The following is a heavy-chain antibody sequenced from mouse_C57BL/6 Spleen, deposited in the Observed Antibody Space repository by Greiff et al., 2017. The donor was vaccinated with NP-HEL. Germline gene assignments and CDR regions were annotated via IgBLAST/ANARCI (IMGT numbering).Heavy chain of an antibody. D-gene: IGHD2-3*01. J-gene: IGHJ2*01. CDR3: AREDDGYRY. CDR1: GYAFTNYL. Sequence: VQVVESGAELVRPGTSVKVSCKASGYAFTNYLIEWVKQRPGQGLEWIGVINPGSGGTNYNEKFKGKATLTADKSSSTAYMQLSSLTSEDSAVYFCAREDDGYRYWGQGTTLTVSS. V-gene: IGHV1-54*01. CDR2: INPGSGGT.